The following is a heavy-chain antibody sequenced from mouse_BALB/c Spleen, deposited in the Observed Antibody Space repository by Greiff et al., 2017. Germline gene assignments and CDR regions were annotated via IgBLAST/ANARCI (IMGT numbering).Heavy chain of an antibody. V-gene: IGHV1-4*01. CDR2: INPSSGYT. CDR1: GYTFTSYT. J-gene: IGHJ4*01. Sequence: QVQLQQSGAELARPGASVKMSCKASGYTFTSYTMHWVKQRPGQGLEWIGYINPSSGYTNYNQKFKDKATLTADKSSSTAYMQLSSLTSEDSAVYYCARALYGNYAMDYWGQGTSVTVSS. CDR3: ARALYGNYAMDY. D-gene: IGHD2-1*01.